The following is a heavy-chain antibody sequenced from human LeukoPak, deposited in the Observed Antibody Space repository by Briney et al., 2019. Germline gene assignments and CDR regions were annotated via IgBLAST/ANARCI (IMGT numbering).Heavy chain of an antibody. D-gene: IGHD3-22*01. CDR2: IKQDGSEK. J-gene: IGHJ3*02. V-gene: IGHV3-7*01. Sequence: GGSLRLSCAASGFTFSSHWMSWVRQAPGKGLEGVANIKQDGSEKYYVDSVKGRFTISRDNAKNSLYLQMNSLRAEDTAVYYCARDPNYYDSSGPLWAFDIWGQGTMVTVSS. CDR3: ARDPNYYDSSGPLWAFDI. CDR1: GFTFSSHW.